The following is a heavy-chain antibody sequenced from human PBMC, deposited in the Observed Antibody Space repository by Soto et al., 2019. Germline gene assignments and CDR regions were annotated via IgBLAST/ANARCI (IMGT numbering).Heavy chain of an antibody. Sequence: QVQLVESGGGVIQPGTSLSLSCASSGFTFRSFGMDWVRQAPGEGLEWVAVVSYDGNHKYYADSVKGRFTVSRDNAKNMLYLQMNSLRGEDTAVYYCAKDVGQQLVLNYGMDVWGQGTTVTVSS. CDR1: GFTFRSFG. D-gene: IGHD6-13*01. V-gene: IGHV3-30*18. CDR3: AKDVGQQLVLNYGMDV. J-gene: IGHJ6*02. CDR2: VSYDGNHK.